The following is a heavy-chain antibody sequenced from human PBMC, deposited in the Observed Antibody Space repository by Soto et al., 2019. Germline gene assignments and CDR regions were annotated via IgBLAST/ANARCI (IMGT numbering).Heavy chain of an antibody. D-gene: IGHD3-10*01. V-gene: IGHV3-15*07. CDR3: TTSPRGSYYSFDY. CDR2: IKSKTDGGTT. J-gene: IGHJ4*02. CDR1: GFTFSNAW. Sequence: EVPLVESGGGLVKPGGSLRLSCAASGFTFSNAWMNWVRQAPGKGLEWVGRIKSKTDGGTTDYAAPVKGRFTISRDNSKNTLYLQMTSLKPGALAVYYCTTSPRGSYYSFDYWGQGTLVTVSS.